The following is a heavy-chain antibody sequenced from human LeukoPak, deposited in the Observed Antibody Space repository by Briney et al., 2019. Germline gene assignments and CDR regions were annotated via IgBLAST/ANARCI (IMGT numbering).Heavy chain of an antibody. V-gene: IGHV4-59*01. CDR2: IYYSGST. J-gene: IGHJ6*02. Sequence: PSETLSLTCTVSGGSISSYYWSWIRQPPGKGLEWIGYIYYSGSTNYNPSLKSRVTISVDTSKNQFSLKLSSVTAADTAVYYCARDRVRAAAGTRGYYYYYYGMDVWGQGTTVTVSS. D-gene: IGHD6-13*01. CDR1: GGSISSYY. CDR3: ARDRVRAAAGTRGYYYYYYGMDV.